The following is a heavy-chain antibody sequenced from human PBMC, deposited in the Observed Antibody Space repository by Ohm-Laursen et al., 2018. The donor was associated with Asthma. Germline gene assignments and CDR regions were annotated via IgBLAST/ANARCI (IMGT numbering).Heavy chain of an antibody. CDR2: ISYDGSNK. V-gene: IGHV3-30*03. J-gene: IGHJ3*02. Sequence: SLRLSCAAFGFTFSSYGMHWVRQAPGKGLEWVAVISYDGSNKYYADSVKGRFTISRDNSKNTLYLQMNSLRAEDTAVYYCARAFNDNDAFDIWGQGTTVTVSS. D-gene: IGHD3-9*01. CDR1: GFTFSSYG. CDR3: ARAFNDNDAFDI.